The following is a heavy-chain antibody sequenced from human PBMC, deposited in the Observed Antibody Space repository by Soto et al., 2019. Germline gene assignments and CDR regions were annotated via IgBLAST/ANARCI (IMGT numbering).Heavy chain of an antibody. CDR3: ARDWAAAGRGGSFDH. V-gene: IGHV1-69*01. D-gene: IGHD6-13*01. CDR1: GGTFSGYA. J-gene: IGHJ5*02. Sequence: VQLVQSGAEVKKPGSSVKVSCKASGGTFSGYAISWVRQAPGQGLEWVGGIIPIFGTANYARKFQGRVTITADESTNTASMELSSLRSEDTAVYYSARDWAAAGRGGSFDHWGQGTLVTVSS. CDR2: IIPIFGTA.